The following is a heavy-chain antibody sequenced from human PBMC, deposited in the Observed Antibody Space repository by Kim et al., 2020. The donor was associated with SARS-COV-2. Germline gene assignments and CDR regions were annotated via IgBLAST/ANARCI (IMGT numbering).Heavy chain of an antibody. CDR3: ARALAYCGGDCYPFDY. J-gene: IGHJ4*02. D-gene: IGHD2-21*02. Sequence: ASVKVSCKASGYTFTSYDINWVRQATGQGLEWMGWMNPNSGNTGYAQKFQGRVTMTRNTSISTAYMELSSLRSEDTAVYYCARALAYCGGDCYPFDYWGQGTLVTVSS. V-gene: IGHV1-8*01. CDR2: MNPNSGNT. CDR1: GYTFTSYD.